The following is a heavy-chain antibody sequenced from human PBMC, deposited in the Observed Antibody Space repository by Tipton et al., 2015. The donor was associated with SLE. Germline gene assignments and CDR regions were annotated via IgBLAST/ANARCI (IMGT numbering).Heavy chain of an antibody. CDR3: ARTLDTLDI. Sequence: GLVKPSETLSLTCTVSGDSIGTYYWSWFRQPPGKGLEWIGRVYISGSPYYNPSLKSRVAMSVDTSKNQFSLRLTSVTAADTAVYYCARTLDTLDIWGQGTMVTVSS. CDR2: VYISGSP. J-gene: IGHJ3*02. CDR1: GDSIGTYY. V-gene: IGHV4-4*07.